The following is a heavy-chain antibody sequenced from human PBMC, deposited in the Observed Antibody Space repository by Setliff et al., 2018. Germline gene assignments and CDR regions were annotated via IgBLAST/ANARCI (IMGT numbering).Heavy chain of an antibody. CDR2: IYYSGST. J-gene: IGHJ4*02. CDR1: GDSITSNSYH. V-gene: IGHV4-39*07. CDR3: TRNINFSRGGSPPIY. Sequence: SETLSLTCTVSGDSITSNSYHWGWIRQPPGKGLEWIGSIYYSGSTYYNPSLKSRVTISVDTSKNQFSLKLTSVTAADTAVYYCTRNINFSRGGSPPIYWGKGTLVTVSS. D-gene: IGHD2-15*01.